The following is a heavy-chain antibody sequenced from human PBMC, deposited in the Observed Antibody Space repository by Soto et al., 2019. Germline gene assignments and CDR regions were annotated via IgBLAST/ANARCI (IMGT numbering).Heavy chain of an antibody. D-gene: IGHD3-16*01. Sequence: ASVKVSCKASGYTFTSYYMHWVRQAPGQGLEWMGIIKPSGGSTSYAQKFQGRVTMTRDTSTSTVYMELSSLRSEDTAVYYCARDWFGGEVDYWGQGTLVTVSS. V-gene: IGHV1-46*03. CDR3: ARDWFGGEVDY. CDR1: GYTFTSYY. J-gene: IGHJ4*02. CDR2: IKPSGGST.